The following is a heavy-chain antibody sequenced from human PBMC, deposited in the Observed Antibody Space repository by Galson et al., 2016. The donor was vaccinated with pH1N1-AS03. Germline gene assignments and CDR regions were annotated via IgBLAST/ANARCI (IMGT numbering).Heavy chain of an antibody. J-gene: IGHJ6*02. CDR2: INPNNGVT. CDR1: GYIFTGFY. CDR3: ARDPRGPCSSATCATTYYFGMDV. Sequence: SVKVSCKASGYIFTGFYVHWVRQAPGQGLEWVGWINPNNGVTNYAQKFQAWVTMTGDTSISTAYMELYGLKSDDTAVYYCARDPRGPCSSATCATTYYFGMDVWGQGTTVTVSS. D-gene: IGHD1-26*01. V-gene: IGHV1-2*04.